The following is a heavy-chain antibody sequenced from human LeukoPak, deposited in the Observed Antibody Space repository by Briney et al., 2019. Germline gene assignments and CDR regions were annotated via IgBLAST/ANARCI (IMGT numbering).Heavy chain of an antibody. CDR1: GYSFTSYW. CDR2: IYPGDSDT. CDR3: ARQGGLYYYDSSGSKYYFDY. D-gene: IGHD3-22*01. J-gene: IGHJ4*02. Sequence: GESLKISCKGSGYSFTSYWIGWVRQMPGKGLEWMGIIYPGDSDTRYSPSFQGQVTISADKSISTAYLQWSSLKASDTAMYYCARQGGLYYYDSSGSKYYFDYWGQGTLVTVSS. V-gene: IGHV5-51*01.